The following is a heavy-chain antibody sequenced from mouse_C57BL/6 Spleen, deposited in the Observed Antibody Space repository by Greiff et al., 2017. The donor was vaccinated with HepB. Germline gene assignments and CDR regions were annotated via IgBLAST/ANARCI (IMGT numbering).Heavy chain of an antibody. J-gene: IGHJ3*01. Sequence: VQLQQPGAELVKPGASVKMSCKASGYTFTSYWITWVKQRPGQGLEWIGDIYPGSGSTNYNEKFKSKATLTVDTSSSTAYMQLSSLTSEGSAVYYCAREYDCDEGTWFAYWGQGTLVTVSA. D-gene: IGHD2-4*01. V-gene: IGHV1-55*01. CDR2: IYPGSGST. CDR3: AREYDCDEGTWFAY. CDR1: GYTFTSYW.